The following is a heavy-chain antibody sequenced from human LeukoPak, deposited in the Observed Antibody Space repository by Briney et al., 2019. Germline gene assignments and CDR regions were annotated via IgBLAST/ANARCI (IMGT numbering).Heavy chain of an antibody. J-gene: IGHJ6*03. CDR3: AVGNYLYYYYMDV. CDR1: GGSISSYY. CDR2: IYYSGST. V-gene: IGHV4-59*01. Sequence: PSETLSLTCTVSGGSISSYYWSWIRQPPGKGLEWIGYIYYSGSTNYNPSLKSRVTISVDTSKNQFSLKLSSVTAADTAVYYCAVGNYLYYYYMDVWGKGTTVTVSS. D-gene: IGHD4-11*01.